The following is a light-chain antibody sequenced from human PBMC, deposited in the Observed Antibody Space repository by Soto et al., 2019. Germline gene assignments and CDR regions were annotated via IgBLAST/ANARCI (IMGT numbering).Light chain of an antibody. V-gene: IGKV3-20*01. CDR3: QQYGNSPPET. Sequence: ETVLTQSPGTLSLSPGERATLSCRASQSVSSNYLAWYQQKPGQAPRLLIYGASSRATGIPDRFSGSGSGTDFTLTISRLEPEDFAVYYCQQYGNSPPETFGQGRRLEI. CDR2: GAS. CDR1: QSVSSNY. J-gene: IGKJ5*01.